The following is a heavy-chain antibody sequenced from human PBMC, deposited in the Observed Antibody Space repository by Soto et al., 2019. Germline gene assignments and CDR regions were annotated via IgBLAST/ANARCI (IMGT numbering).Heavy chain of an antibody. J-gene: IGHJ6*02. V-gene: IGHV3-48*01. CDR1: GFTFSNYS. D-gene: IGHD5-12*01. Sequence: EVQLVESGGGLVQPGGSLRLSCAASGFTFSNYSMNWVRQAPGKGLEWVSYISSSSNTIYYADSVKGRFTISRDNAKNSLYLQMNSLRAEDTAVYYCARADSGYAHGYYYYGMDVWGQGTTVTVSS. CDR3: ARADSGYAHGYYYYGMDV. CDR2: ISSSSNTI.